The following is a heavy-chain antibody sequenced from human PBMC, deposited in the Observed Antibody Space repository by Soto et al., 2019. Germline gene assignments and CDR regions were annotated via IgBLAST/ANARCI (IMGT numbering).Heavy chain of an antibody. Sequence: EVQLVESGGGLVQPGGSLRLSCAGSGFTISNYWMHWVRQAPGKVLEWVSRIDHDGPTDYADSVRGRFTISRDNAENTLYLQMNSLRPEYTAVYYCVRDSHGDYWGQGTLVTVSS. V-gene: IGHV3-74*01. J-gene: IGHJ4*02. CDR1: GFTISNYW. CDR2: IDHDGPT. CDR3: VRDSHGDY.